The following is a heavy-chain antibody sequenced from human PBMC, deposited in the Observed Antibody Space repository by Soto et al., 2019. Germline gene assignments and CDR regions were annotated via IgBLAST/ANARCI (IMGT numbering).Heavy chain of an antibody. CDR1: GYPFTDYF. V-gene: IGHV1-46*01. CDR2: ISLYHHST. CDR3: ARELYSCGGDCPYYMDY. J-gene: IGHJ4*02. D-gene: IGHD2-21*02. Sequence: ASVKVSCKTSGYPFTDYFIHWVRQAPGQGLEWMGIISLYHHSTSYAQKFQGRLTMTADTSTTTVYMDLSSLTSEDSAVYWCARELYSCGGDCPYYMDYWGQGTLVTVSS.